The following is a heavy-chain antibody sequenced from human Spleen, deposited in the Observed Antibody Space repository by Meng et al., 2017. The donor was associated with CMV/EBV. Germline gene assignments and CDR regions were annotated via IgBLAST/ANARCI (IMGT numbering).Heavy chain of an antibody. J-gene: IGHJ5*02. V-gene: IGHV1-46*01. Sequence: QVQLVQSGAEVKKPGASVKVSCKASGYTFTSYYMHWVRQAPGQGLEWMGIINPSGGSTSYAQTFQGRVTMTRDTSTSTVYMELRSLRSDDTAVYYCARYDFGGGDWFDPWGQGTLVTVSS. CDR3: ARYDFGGGDWFDP. CDR2: INPSGGST. CDR1: GYTFTSYY. D-gene: IGHD3-3*01.